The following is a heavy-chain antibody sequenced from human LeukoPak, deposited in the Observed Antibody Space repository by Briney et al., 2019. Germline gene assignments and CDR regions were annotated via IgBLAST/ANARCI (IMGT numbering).Heavy chain of an antibody. D-gene: IGHD3-22*01. CDR1: GGTFSSYA. CDR2: INPIFGTA. Sequence: SLKVSCKASGGTFSSYAISWVRQAPGQGLEWMGGINPIFGTANYAQKFQGRVTITADESTSTAYMELSSLRSEDTAVYYCARSTRITMIVVAENLDYWGQGTLVT. J-gene: IGHJ4*02. V-gene: IGHV1-69*13. CDR3: ARSTRITMIVVAENLDY.